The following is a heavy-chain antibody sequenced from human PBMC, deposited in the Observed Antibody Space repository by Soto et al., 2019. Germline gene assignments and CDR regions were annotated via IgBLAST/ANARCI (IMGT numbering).Heavy chain of an antibody. Sequence: VGSLRLSCAASGFTFSSYSMNWVRQAPGKGLEWVSSISSSSSYIYYADSVKGRFTISRDNAKNSLYLQMNSLRAEDTAVYYCARDIVVVPAAIDLYYYYYGMDVWGQGTTVTVSS. CDR1: GFTFSSYS. J-gene: IGHJ6*02. V-gene: IGHV3-21*01. CDR2: ISSSSSYI. CDR3: ARDIVVVPAAIDLYYYYYGMDV. D-gene: IGHD2-2*01.